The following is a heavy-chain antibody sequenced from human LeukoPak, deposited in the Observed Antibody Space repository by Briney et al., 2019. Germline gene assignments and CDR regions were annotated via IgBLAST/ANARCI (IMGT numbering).Heavy chain of an antibody. CDR1: GYTFTGYY. J-gene: IGHJ2*01. V-gene: IGHV1-2*02. Sequence: ASVKVSCKASGYTFTGYYMHWVRQAPGQGLEWMGWINPNSGGTNYAQKFQGRVTMSTDTSVNTAYMELNRLTSDDTAVYYCARDSYSSSFSTEVRYFDLWGRGTLVSVSS. D-gene: IGHD6-6*01. CDR3: ARDSYSSSFSTEVRYFDL. CDR2: INPNSGGT.